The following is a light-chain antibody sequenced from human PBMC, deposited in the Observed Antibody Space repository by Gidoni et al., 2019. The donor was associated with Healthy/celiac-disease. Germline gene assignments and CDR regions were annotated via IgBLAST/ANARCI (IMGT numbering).Light chain of an antibody. J-gene: IGLJ2*01. V-gene: IGLV1-44*01. Sequence: QSVLTQPPSASRAPAQGVTSACSGSSSNIGSNTVNWHQQLPGTAPKLLIYSNNQRPSGVPDRFSGSKSGTSASLAISGLQSEDEADYYCAAWDDSLNGVVFGGGTKLTVL. CDR2: SNN. CDR1: SSNIGSNT. CDR3: AAWDDSLNGVV.